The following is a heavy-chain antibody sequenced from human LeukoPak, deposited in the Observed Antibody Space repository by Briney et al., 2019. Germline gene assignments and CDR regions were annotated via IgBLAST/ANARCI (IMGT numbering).Heavy chain of an antibody. D-gene: IGHD4-23*01. CDR1: GGSISSYY. CDR3: ARDSGYGGNYY. J-gene: IGHJ4*02. CDR2: IYNSGST. Sequence: PSETLSLTCTVSGGSISSYYWSWIRQPPGKGLEWIGYIYNSGSTNYNPSLKSRVTISVDTSKNQFSLKLTSVTAADTALYYCARDSGYGGNYYWGQGTLVTVSS. V-gene: IGHV4-59*01.